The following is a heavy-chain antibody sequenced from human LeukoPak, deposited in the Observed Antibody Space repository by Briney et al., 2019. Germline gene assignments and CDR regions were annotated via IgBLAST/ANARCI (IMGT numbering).Heavy chain of an antibody. J-gene: IGHJ4*02. CDR3: ARDRPYTGVWRGFDY. V-gene: IGHV1-69*13. CDR1: GGTFSRYA. CDR2: IIPMFGIA. Sequence: ASVKVSCKASGGTFSRYAISWVRQAPGQGLEWMGGIIPMFGIANYAQKFQGRVTITADESTSTAYMELSSLRSEDTAVYYCARDRPYTGVWRGFDYWGQGTLVTVSS. D-gene: IGHD5-18*01.